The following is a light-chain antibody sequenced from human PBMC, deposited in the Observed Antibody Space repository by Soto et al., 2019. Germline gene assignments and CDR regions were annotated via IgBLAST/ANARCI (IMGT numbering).Light chain of an antibody. CDR2: DAS. J-gene: IGKJ4*01. CDR1: QSVSSY. Sequence: EIVLTQSPATLSLSPGERATLSCRASQSVSSYLAWYQQKPGQAPRLLIYDASNRATGIPARFSGSGSGTDFTLTISSLEPEDFATYYCQQSYSILTFGGGTKV. V-gene: IGKV3-11*01. CDR3: QQSYSILT.